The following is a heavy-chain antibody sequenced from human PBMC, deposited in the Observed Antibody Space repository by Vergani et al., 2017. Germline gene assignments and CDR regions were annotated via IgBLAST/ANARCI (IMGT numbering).Heavy chain of an antibody. CDR1: GGTFSSYT. V-gene: IGHV1-69*02. CDR3: ARSVFGDGYNDD. CDR2: IIPILGIA. Sequence: QVQLVQSGAEVKKPGSSVKVSCKASGGTFSSYTISWVRQAPGQGLEWMGRIIPILGIANYAQKFQGRVTITADKSTSTAYMELSSLRSEDTAGYYCARSVFGDGYNDDWGQGSLVTVSS. J-gene: IGHJ4*02. D-gene: IGHD5-24*01.